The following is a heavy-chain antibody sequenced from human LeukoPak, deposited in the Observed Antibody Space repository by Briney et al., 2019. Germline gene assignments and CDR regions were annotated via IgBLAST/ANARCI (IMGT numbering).Heavy chain of an antibody. Sequence: SETLSLTCTVSGASITSYYWSWIRQPPGKGLEWIGYIYYSGNINYNPSLKSRVSISLDTSKSHFSLRLNSVTAADTAVYYCARRIGNGDYPYYFDYWGQGTLVTVSS. D-gene: IGHD4-17*01. J-gene: IGHJ4*02. CDR1: GASITSYY. V-gene: IGHV4-59*08. CDR2: IYYSGNI. CDR3: ARRIGNGDYPYYFDY.